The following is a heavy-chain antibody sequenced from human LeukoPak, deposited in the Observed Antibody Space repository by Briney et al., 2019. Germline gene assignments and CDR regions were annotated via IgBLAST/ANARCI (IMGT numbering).Heavy chain of an antibody. CDR2: IIPIFGTA. Sequence: ASVKVSCKASGGTFSSYAISWVRQAPGQGLEWMGGIIPIFGTANYAQKFQGRVMITTDESTSTAYMELSSLRSEDTAVYYCARSGDNGYFDLWGRGTLVTVSS. D-gene: IGHD2-21*01. J-gene: IGHJ2*01. CDR3: ARSGDNGYFDL. CDR1: GGTFSSYA. V-gene: IGHV1-69*05.